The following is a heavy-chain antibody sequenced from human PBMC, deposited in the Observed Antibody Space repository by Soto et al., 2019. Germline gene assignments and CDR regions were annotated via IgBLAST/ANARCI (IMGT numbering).Heavy chain of an antibody. V-gene: IGHV1-18*01. CDR2: ISAYNGNT. J-gene: IGHJ5*02. CDR1: GYTFTTYT. D-gene: IGHD5-12*01. CDR3: AKGRYSGSLDLFDP. Sequence: QAQLVQSGAEVKKPGASVKVSCKASGYTFTTYTITWVRQAPGQGLEWMGWISAYNGNTNYAQELHDRVTMTTDTYTSTDYLELRSLRSDDTAVYYCAKGRYSGSLDLFDPGGQGTLVTVSS.